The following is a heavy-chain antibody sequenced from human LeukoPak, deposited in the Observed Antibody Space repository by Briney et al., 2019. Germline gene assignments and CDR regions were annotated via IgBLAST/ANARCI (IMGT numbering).Heavy chain of an antibody. CDR1: GGSIGTYY. V-gene: IGHV4-59*01. D-gene: IGHD4-17*01. J-gene: IGHJ6*02. CDR3: AREDPQTTVPEGMDV. CDR2: IYCTGTT. Sequence: SETLSLTCSVSGGSIGTYYWSWIRQLPGKGLEWIGYIYCTGTTNYNPSLRSRVTISVDTSRNQFSLRLSSVTAADTAVYYCAREDPQTTVPEGMDVWGHGTTVIVSS.